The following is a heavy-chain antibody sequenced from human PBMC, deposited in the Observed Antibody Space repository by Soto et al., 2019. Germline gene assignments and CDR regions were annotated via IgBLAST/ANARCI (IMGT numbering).Heavy chain of an antibody. V-gene: IGHV3-33*01. J-gene: IGHJ6*02. Sequence: PGGSLRLSCAASGFTFSIYGMHWVRQAPGKGLEWVAVIWYDGSNKYYADSVKGRFTISRDNSKNTLYLQMNSLRAEDTAVYYCARDHLSPPYINRNGMDVWGQGTTVTVSS. D-gene: IGHD1-20*01. CDR2: IWYDGSNK. CDR3: ARDHLSPPYINRNGMDV. CDR1: GFTFSIYG.